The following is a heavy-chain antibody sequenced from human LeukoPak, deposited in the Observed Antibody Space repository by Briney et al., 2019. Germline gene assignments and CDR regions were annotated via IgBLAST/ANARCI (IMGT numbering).Heavy chain of an antibody. V-gene: IGHV1-46*01. Sequence: ASVKVSCKASGYAFTSYYMHWVRQAPGQGLEWMGIINPSGGSTSYAQKFQGRVTITADESTSTAYMEPSSLRSEDTAVYYCASPRLRFLEWSLDYWGQGTLVTVSS. CDR2: INPSGGST. D-gene: IGHD3-3*01. CDR1: GYAFTSYY. J-gene: IGHJ4*02. CDR3: ASPRLRFLEWSLDY.